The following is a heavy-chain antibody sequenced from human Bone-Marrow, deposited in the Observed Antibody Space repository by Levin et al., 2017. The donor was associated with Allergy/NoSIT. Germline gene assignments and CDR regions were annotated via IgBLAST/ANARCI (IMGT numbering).Heavy chain of an antibody. CDR3: ARGQGTFVHPLWLDP. Sequence: PSETLSLTCSVSGVSIKSYYWTWIRQSPGKGLEWIGYIYYSGSAHYSPSLKSRVALSLDTSKNQFSLELSSVTAADTAVYYCARGQGTFVHPLWLDPWGQGTLVTVSS. CDR1: GVSIKSYY. J-gene: IGHJ5*02. V-gene: IGHV4-59*01. D-gene: IGHD2/OR15-2a*01. CDR2: IYYSGSA.